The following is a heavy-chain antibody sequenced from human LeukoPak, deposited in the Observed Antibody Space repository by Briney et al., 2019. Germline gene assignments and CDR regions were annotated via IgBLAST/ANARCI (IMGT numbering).Heavy chain of an antibody. Sequence: TSETLSLTCTVSGGSISSYYWSWIRQPPGKGLEWIGYIYYSGSTNYNPSLKSRVTISVDTSKNQFSLKLSSVTAADTAVYYCAREIAAAGTGIDYWGQGTLVTVSS. CDR2: IYYSGST. CDR1: GGSISSYY. J-gene: IGHJ4*02. V-gene: IGHV4-59*01. D-gene: IGHD6-13*01. CDR3: AREIAAAGTGIDY.